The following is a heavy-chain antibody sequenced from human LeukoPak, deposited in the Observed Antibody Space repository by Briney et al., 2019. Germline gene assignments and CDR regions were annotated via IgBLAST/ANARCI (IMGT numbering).Heavy chain of an antibody. D-gene: IGHD3-10*01. J-gene: IGHJ4*02. CDR3: APSITMVRGVIIGDDY. Sequence: GSSVKVSCKASGGTFSSYAISWVRQAPGQGLEWMGGIIPILGIANYAQKFQGRVTITADKSTSTAYMELSSLRSEDTAVYYCAPSITMVRGVIIGDDYWGQGTLVTVSS. CDR1: GGTFSSYA. CDR2: IIPILGIA. V-gene: IGHV1-69*04.